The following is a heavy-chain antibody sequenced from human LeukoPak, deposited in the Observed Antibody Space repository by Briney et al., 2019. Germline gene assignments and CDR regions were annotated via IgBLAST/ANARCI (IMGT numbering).Heavy chain of an antibody. CDR3: VSISRDGDDY. D-gene: IGHD4-17*01. J-gene: IGHJ4*02. CDR1: GFTFNNYA. CDR2: ISSNGGST. Sequence: QPGRSLRLSCSASGFTFNNYAMHWVRQAPGKGLEYVSAISSNGGSTYYTDSVKGRFTISRDNSKNTLYLQMSSLRAEDTAVYYCVSISRDGDDYWGQGTLVTVSS. V-gene: IGHV3-64D*09.